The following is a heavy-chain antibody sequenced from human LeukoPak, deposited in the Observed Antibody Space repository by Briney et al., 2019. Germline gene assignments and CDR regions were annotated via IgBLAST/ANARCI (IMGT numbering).Heavy chain of an antibody. V-gene: IGHV4-34*01. J-gene: IGHJ5*02. CDR1: GGSFSGYY. Sequence: PSETLSLTCAVYGGSFSGYYWSWIRQPPGKGLEWIGEINHGGSTNYNPSPKSRVTISVDTSKNQFSLKLSSVTAADTAVYYCATCAAPTRPGWFDPWGQGTLVTVSS. CDR2: INHGGST. CDR3: ATCAAPTRPGWFDP. D-gene: IGHD6-25*01.